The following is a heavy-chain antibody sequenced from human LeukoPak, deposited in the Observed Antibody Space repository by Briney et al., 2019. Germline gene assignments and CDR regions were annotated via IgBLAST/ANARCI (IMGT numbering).Heavy chain of an antibody. D-gene: IGHD6-19*01. Sequence: GGSLRLSCVASGFXFSSYWIHWVRQAPGKGLVWVSRINSDGSTTSYADSVMGRFTISRDNAKNTLYLQMNSLRAEDTAVYYCARVIYSGWEGELSDWGQGTLVTVSS. CDR1: GFXFSSYW. J-gene: IGHJ4*02. V-gene: IGHV3-74*01. CDR3: ARVIYSGWEGELSD. CDR2: INSDGSTT.